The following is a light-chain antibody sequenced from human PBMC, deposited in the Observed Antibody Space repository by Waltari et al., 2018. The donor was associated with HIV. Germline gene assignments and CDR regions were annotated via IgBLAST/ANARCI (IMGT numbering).Light chain of an antibody. CDR2: AES. Sequence: DLQMTQSPSSLSASVGDSVTITCRAGQNIANYLNWYQQQPGKAPQLLIYAESNLQRGVASRFSGSGSGTDFTLSISPLHPEDFATYYCQQSYTTPFTFGGGTRVDI. V-gene: IGKV1-39*01. CDR1: QNIANY. CDR3: QQSYTTPFT. J-gene: IGKJ4*01.